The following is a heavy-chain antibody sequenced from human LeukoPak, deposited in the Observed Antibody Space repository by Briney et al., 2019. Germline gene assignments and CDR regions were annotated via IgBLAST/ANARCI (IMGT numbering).Heavy chain of an antibody. CDR1: GFTFSSYA. V-gene: IGHV3-23*01. D-gene: IGHD5-18*01. CDR2: ISGSGGST. CDR3: AKDAGVSGGYSYGYPNDYYMDV. J-gene: IGHJ6*03. Sequence: GSLRLSCAASGFTFSSYAMSWVRQAPGKGLEWVSAISGSGGSTYYADSVKGRFTISRDNSKNTLYLQMNSLRAEDTAVYYCAKDAGVSGGYSYGYPNDYYMDVWGKGTTVTVSS.